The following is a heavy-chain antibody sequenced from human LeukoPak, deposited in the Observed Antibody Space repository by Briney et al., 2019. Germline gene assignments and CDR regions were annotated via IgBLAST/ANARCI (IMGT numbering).Heavy chain of an antibody. V-gene: IGHV3-74*03. Sequence: PGGSLRLSCAASGFTFSSHWTHWVRQAPGKGLVWVSRIESDGSTKMYADSVRGRFTISRDNAKNTLYLQMNSLRAEDTAVYYCAREHRGAGATVDYWGQGILVTVSS. CDR1: GFTFSSHW. CDR3: AREHRGAGATVDY. D-gene: IGHD1-26*01. CDR2: IESDGSTK. J-gene: IGHJ4*02.